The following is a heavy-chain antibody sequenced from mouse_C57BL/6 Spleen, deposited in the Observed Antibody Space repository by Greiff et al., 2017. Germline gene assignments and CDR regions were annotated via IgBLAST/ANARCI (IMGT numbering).Heavy chain of an antibody. CDR1: GYTFTDYY. D-gene: IGHD2-4*01. J-gene: IGHJ4*01. CDR2: INPNNGGT. CDR3: ARHYDYDHYAMGC. Sequence: EVQLQQSGPELVKPGASVKISCKASGYTFTDYYMNWVKQSHGKSLEWIGDINPNNGGTSYNQKFKGKATLTVDKSSSTAYMERRSLTSEDSAVYYCARHYDYDHYAMGCWGQGTSVTASS. V-gene: IGHV1-26*01.